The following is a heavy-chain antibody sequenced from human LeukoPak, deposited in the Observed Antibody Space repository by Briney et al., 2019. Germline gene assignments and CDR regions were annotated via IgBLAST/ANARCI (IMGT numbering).Heavy chain of an antibody. J-gene: IGHJ4*02. CDR3: ARAGQTIFSGDYYFDY. V-gene: IGHV1-2*02. CDR1: GYTFTGYY. D-gene: IGHD2/OR15-2a*01. Sequence: GAPVKVSCKASGYTFTGYYMHWVRQAPGQGLEWMGWINPNSGGTNYAQKFQGRVTMTRDTSISAAYMELSRLRSDDTAVYYCARAGQTIFSGDYYFDYWGQGTLVTVSS. CDR2: INPNSGGT.